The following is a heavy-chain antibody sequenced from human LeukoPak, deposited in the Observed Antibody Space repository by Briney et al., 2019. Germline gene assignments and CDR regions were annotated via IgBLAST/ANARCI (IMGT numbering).Heavy chain of an antibody. D-gene: IGHD2-2*01. Sequence: ASVKVSCKASGGTFSSYAISWVRQAPGQGLEWMGGIIPIFGTANYAQKFQGRVTITADESTSTAYMELSSLRSEDTAVYYCARESREWPGGCGSTSCQPYYYYGMDVWGKGTTVTVSS. CDR3: ARESREWPGGCGSTSCQPYYYYGMDV. CDR2: IIPIFGTA. CDR1: GGTFSSYA. V-gene: IGHV1-69*13. J-gene: IGHJ6*04.